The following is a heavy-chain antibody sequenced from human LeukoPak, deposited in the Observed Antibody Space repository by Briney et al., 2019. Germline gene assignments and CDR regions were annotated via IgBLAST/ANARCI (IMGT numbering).Heavy chain of an antibody. D-gene: IGHD6-13*01. Sequence: ASVKVSCKASSYSFTSYGITWVRQAPGQGLEWMGWISAYNGNTNYAQKLQGRVTMTTDTSTSTAYMELRSLRSDDTAVYYCARYSSSWCFDYWGQGTLVTVSS. J-gene: IGHJ4*02. V-gene: IGHV1-18*01. CDR2: ISAYNGNT. CDR1: SYSFTSYG. CDR3: ARYSSSWCFDY.